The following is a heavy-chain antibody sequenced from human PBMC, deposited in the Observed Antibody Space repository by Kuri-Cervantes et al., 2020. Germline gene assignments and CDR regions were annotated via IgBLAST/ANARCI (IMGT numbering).Heavy chain of an antibody. Sequence: GESLKISCAASGFTFSSYSMNWVRQAPGKGLEWVSYISSSSSTIYYADSVKGRFTISRDNAKNSLYLQMNSLRAEDTAVYYCAREDCSSTSCYFDYWGQGTLVTVSS. V-gene: IGHV3-48*04. CDR3: AREDCSSTSCYFDY. D-gene: IGHD2-2*01. CDR2: ISSSSSTI. CDR1: GFTFSSYS. J-gene: IGHJ4*02.